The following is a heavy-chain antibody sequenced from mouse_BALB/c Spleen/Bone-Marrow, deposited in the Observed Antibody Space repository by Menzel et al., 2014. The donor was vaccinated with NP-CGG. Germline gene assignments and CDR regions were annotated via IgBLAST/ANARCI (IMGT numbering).Heavy chain of an antibody. CDR1: GFNIKDTY. CDR2: IDPANGNT. J-gene: IGHJ4*01. CDR3: ARWEYYAMDC. V-gene: IGHV14-3*02. Sequence: EVQGVESGAELVKPGASVKLSCTASGFNIKDTYMHWVKQRPEQGLEWIGRIDPANGNTKYDPKFQGKATITADTSSNTAYLQLSSLTSEDTAVYYCARWEYYAMDCWGQGTSVTVSS. D-gene: IGHD4-1*01.